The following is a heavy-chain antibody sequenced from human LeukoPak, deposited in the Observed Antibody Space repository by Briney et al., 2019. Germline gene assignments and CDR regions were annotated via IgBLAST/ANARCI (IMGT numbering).Heavy chain of an antibody. V-gene: IGHV5-51*01. J-gene: IGHJ4*02. CDR2: MHPGDSDA. D-gene: IGHD3-10*01. CDR1: GYSFTTYW. CDR3: ARVYGSGSYYSYFEY. Sequence: GESLKISCKGSGYSFTTYWIGWVRQMPGKGLEWMGIMHPGDSDARYSPSFQGQVTISADKSISTAYLQWRSLKASDTAMYYCARVYGSGSYYSYFEYWGQGTLVTVSS.